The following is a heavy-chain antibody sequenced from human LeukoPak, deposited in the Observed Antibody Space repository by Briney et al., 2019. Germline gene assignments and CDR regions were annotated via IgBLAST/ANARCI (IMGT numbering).Heavy chain of an antibody. Sequence: GRSLRLSCAASGFTFRAYGMHWIRQPPGKGLEWVAVIWYDGNKRYYGDSVKGRFTISRDNSKNTLYLEMNNLGAEDTAVYYCARDMGGSGSQPDYWGQGTPVTVSS. D-gene: IGHD3-10*01. CDR3: ARDMGGSGSQPDY. V-gene: IGHV3-33*01. J-gene: IGHJ4*02. CDR1: GFTFRAYG. CDR2: IWYDGNKR.